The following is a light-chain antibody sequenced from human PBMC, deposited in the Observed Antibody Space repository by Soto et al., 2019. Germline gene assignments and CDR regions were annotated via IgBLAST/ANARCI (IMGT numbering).Light chain of an antibody. CDR1: QNVDSTY. Sequence: DIVLTQSPGTLSLSPGERATLSCRASQNVDSTYLAWYQQKHGQAPRLVIYGSTRRAPGVPDRFSGSGSGTDFTLTSSRLAPEDFAVYFCQQYGGSTQYSFGPATKVDI. CDR3: QQYGGSTQYS. J-gene: IGKJ2*01. CDR2: GST. V-gene: IGKV3-20*01.